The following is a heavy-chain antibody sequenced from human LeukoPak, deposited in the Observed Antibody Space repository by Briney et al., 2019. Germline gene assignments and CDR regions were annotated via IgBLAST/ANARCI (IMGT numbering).Heavy chain of an antibody. CDR3: AILYDDSGY. V-gene: IGHV3-23*01. CDR2: ISGSGGNI. D-gene: IGHD4-17*01. J-gene: IGHJ4*02. Sequence: GGSLRLSCVGSGITLRNYAISWVRQAPGKGLEWVSAISGSGGNIYYADSVKGRFTISRDISVNTVYLQMNSLRAVDTAVYYCAILYDDSGYWGQGTLVTVSS. CDR1: GITLRNYA.